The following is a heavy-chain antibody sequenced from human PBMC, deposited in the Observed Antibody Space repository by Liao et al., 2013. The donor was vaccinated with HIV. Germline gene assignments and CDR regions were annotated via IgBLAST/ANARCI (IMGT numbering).Heavy chain of an antibody. D-gene: IGHD3-16*02. V-gene: IGHV4-59*01. CDR3: ARGSGYYDYVWGSYRYGYYFDY. CDR2: IYYNGNT. J-gene: IGHJ4*02. CDR1: GGSISSYY. Sequence: QVQLQESGPGLVKPSETLSLTCTVSGGSISSYYWNWIRQPPGKGLEWIGYIYYNGNTNYNPSLKRRVTMSVDTSKNQFSLNLSSVTAADTAVYYCARGSGYYDYVWGSYRYGYYFDYWGQGTLVTVSS.